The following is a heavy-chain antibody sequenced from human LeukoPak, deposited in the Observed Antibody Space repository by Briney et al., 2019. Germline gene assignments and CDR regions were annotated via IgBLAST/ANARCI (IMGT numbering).Heavy chain of an antibody. CDR2: INPNSGGT. Sequence: ASVKVSCKASGYTFTGYYMHWVRQAPGQGLEWMGWINPNSGGTNYAQKFQGRVTMTRDTSISTAYMELSRLRSDDTAVYYCARVRGYYYYMDVWGKGTTVTISS. CDR3: ARVRGYYYYMDV. J-gene: IGHJ6*03. CDR1: GYTFTGYY. V-gene: IGHV1-2*02.